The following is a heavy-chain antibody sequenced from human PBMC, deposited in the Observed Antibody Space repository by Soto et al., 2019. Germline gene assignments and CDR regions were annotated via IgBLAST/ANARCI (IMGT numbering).Heavy chain of an antibody. V-gene: IGHV4-31*03. CDR2: LYYSGST. J-gene: IGHJ4*02. Sequence: QVQLQESGPGLVKPSQTLSLTCTVSGGSISSGGYYWSWIRQHPGKGLEWIGYLYYSGSTYYNPSLNSRVTISVDTSKNQFSLKLSSVTAADTAVYYCARGPRGFGESDFDYWGQGTLVTVSS. CDR3: ARGPRGFGESDFDY. D-gene: IGHD3-10*01. CDR1: GGSISSGGYY.